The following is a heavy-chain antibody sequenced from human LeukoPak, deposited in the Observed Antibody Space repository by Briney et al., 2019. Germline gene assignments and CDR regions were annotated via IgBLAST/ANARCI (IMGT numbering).Heavy chain of an antibody. CDR1: GDPMRNYY. V-gene: IGHV4-59*01. Sequence: SETLSLTCCVSGDPMRNYYWTWIRQPPGKALESIGYISDRASTYYSPSLKSRATISADTSKNQISLKLTSVTGAGTSDYYCARGVCSGGTCYLDYWGRGTLVSVSS. D-gene: IGHD2-15*01. CDR2: ISDRAST. CDR3: ARGVCSGGTCYLDY. J-gene: IGHJ4*02.